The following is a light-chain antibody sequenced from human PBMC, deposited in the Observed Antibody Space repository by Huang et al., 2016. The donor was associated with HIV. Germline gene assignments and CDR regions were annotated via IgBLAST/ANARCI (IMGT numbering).Light chain of an antibody. CDR1: QTFRTF. J-gene: IGKJ4*01. V-gene: IGKV1-39*01. CDR2: AAS. CDR3: QQTSSVPLT. Sequence: DIQMTQSPSSLSASVGDRISITCRASQTFRTFLNWYQQKPGKAPKLLIYAASNLQSGVSSRFSGTGSGTLFTLTVTGLLPDDFATYFCQQTSSVPLTFGGGTKVEMK.